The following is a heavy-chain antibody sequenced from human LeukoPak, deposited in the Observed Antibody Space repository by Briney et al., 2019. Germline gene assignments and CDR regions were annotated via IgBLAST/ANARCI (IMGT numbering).Heavy chain of an antibody. CDR1: GYSISSGYY. V-gene: IGHV4-38-2*02. D-gene: IGHD3-22*01. CDR2: IYHSGST. CDR3: ARASPYYYDSTLFDP. J-gene: IGHJ5*02. Sequence: SETLSLTCTVSGYSISSGYYWGWIRQPPVKGLEWIGSIYHSGSTYYNPSLKSRVTISVDTSKNQFSLKLSSVTAADTAVYYCARASPYYYDSTLFDPWGQGTLVTVSS.